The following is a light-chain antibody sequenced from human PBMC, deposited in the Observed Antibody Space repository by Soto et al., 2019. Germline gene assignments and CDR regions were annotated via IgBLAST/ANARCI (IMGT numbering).Light chain of an antibody. J-gene: IGKJ4*01. CDR2: AAS. Sequence: DIEMTQSPSSLSASLGDRVTITCRASQSISNYLNWYQHKPGKAPKLLIYAASSLQSGVPTRFSGSGSWTDFTLTISSLQPEDCATYYCQQSYYTPLTFGGGTKVEIK. V-gene: IGKV1-39*01. CDR3: QQSYYTPLT. CDR1: QSISNY.